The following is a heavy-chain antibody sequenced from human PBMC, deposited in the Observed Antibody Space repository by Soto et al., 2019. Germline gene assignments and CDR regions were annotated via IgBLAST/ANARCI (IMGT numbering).Heavy chain of an antibody. CDR1: GYTFTSYD. J-gene: IGHJ6*03. D-gene: IGHD3-10*01. CDR2: MNPNSGNT. CDR3: ARGSYYYYYYYYMDV. V-gene: IGHV1-8*01. Sequence: ASVKVSCKASGYTFTSYDINWVRQATGQGLEWMGWMNPNSGNTGYAQKFQGRVTMTRNTSISTAYMELSSLRSEDTAVYYCARGSYYYYYYYYMDVWGKGTTVTVSS.